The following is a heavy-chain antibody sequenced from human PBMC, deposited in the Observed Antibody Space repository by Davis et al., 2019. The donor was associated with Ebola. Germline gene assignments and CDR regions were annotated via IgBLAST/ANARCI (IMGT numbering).Heavy chain of an antibody. J-gene: IGHJ5*02. CDR1: GFTFSSAN. CDR2: ISTTGSYI. V-gene: IGHV3-21*01. Sequence: GESLKISCAASGFTFSSANMNWVRQAPGKGLEWVSSISTTGSYINYADSVKGRFTISRDNAKNSLYLQMNSLRAEDTAVYYCARDLGGGGYLNWFDPWGQGTLVTVSS. CDR3: ARDLGGGGYLNWFDP. D-gene: IGHD3-22*01.